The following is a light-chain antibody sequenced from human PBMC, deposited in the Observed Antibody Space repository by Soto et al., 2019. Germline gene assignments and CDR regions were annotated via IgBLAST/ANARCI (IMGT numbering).Light chain of an antibody. Sequence: EIVMTQSPATLSLSPGERATLSCRASQSVSSNVAWYQQIPGQTPRLLIYGASTRATGIPVRFSGSESGTEFTLTISSLLSEDFAVYYCHQYDDGPYTFGQGTKVDIK. J-gene: IGKJ2*01. CDR2: GAS. V-gene: IGKV3-15*01. CDR1: QSVSSN. CDR3: HQYDDGPYT.